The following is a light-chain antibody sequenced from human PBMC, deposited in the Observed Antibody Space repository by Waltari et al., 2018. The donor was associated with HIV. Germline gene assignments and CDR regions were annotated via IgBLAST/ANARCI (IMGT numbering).Light chain of an antibody. CDR2: DGS. Sequence: QSALTQPASVSGSPGQSITISCTGTRNDVGCSNYVSWNQQHPGEPPKLIIHDGSDRPSGISNRFSGSKSGNTASLTISGLQTEDEADYYCSSYTSSTTYVFGTGTRVTVL. J-gene: IGLJ1*01. CDR1: RNDVGCSNY. V-gene: IGLV2-14*03. CDR3: SSYTSSTTYV.